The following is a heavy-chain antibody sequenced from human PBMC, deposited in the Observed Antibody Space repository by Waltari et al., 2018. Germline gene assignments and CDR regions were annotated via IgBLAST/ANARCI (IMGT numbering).Heavy chain of an antibody. J-gene: IGHJ1*01. CDR1: GGSFSTQT. D-gene: IGHD6-19*01. CDR3: AGAVTGKEYFPF. Sequence: QVQEVQSGAEMRKPGSSVRVHCKASGGSFSTQTTMWARQAPGQGLVWMGGIIPVFRPPTYAQTFQGRVTLTADESTNTVHMDLRSLTSDDTAVYYCAGAVTGKEYFPFWGQGTLLTVSS. CDR2: IIPVFRPP. V-gene: IGHV1-69*01.